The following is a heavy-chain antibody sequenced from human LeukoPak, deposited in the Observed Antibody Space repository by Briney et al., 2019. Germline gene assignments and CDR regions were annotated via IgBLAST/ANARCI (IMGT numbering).Heavy chain of an antibody. CDR2: IYHSGST. Sequence: SETLSLTCAVSGYSISSGYYWGWIRQPPGKGLEWIGSIYHSGSTYYNPSLKSRVTISVDTSKNQFSLKLSSVTAADTAVYYCARDRVTMVRGVVRYYFDYWGQGTLVTVSS. V-gene: IGHV4-38-2*02. J-gene: IGHJ4*02. D-gene: IGHD3-10*01. CDR1: GYSISSGYY. CDR3: ARDRVTMVRGVVRYYFDY.